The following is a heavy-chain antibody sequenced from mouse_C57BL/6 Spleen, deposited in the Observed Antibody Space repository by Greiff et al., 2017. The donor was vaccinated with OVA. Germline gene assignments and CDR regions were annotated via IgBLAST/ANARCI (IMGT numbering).Heavy chain of an antibody. Sequence: EVKLQESGGGLVQPKGSLKLSCAASGFSFNTYAMNWVRQAPGKGLEWVARIRSKSNNYATYYADSVKDRFTISRDDSESMLYLQMNNLKTEDTAMYYCVREGSVNFDYWGQGTTLTVSS. CDR3: VREGSVNFDY. V-gene: IGHV10-1*01. CDR2: IRSKSNNYAT. CDR1: GFSFNTYA. J-gene: IGHJ2*01.